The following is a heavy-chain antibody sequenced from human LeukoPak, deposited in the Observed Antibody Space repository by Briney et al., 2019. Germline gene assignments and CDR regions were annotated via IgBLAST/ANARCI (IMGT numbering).Heavy chain of an antibody. D-gene: IGHD5-12*01. J-gene: IGHJ4*02. CDR1: GGSISSSSYY. V-gene: IGHV4-39*07. Sequence: SETLSLTCTVSGGSISSSSYYWGWIRQPPGKGLEWIGSIYYSGSTYYNPSLKSRVTISVDTSKNQFSLKLSSVTAADTAVYYCARVATRGRLDYWGQGTLVTVSS. CDR2: IYYSGST. CDR3: ARVATRGRLDY.